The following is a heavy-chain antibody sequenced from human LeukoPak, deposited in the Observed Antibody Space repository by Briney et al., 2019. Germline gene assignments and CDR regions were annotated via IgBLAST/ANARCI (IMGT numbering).Heavy chain of an antibody. Sequence: ASVKVSCKASGYTFTGYYMHWVRQAPGQGLEWMGWINPNSGGTNYAQKFQGRVTMTRDTSISTAYIELNRLRSDDTAVYYCARSTHVDTAMAYGFDYWGQGTLVTVSS. V-gene: IGHV1-2*02. J-gene: IGHJ4*02. D-gene: IGHD5-18*01. CDR2: INPNSGGT. CDR1: GYTFTGYY. CDR3: ARSTHVDTAMAYGFDY.